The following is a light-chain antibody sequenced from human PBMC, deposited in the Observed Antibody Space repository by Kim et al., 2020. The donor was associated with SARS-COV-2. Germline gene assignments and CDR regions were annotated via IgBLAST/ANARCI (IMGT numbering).Light chain of an antibody. CDR3: CSFAGSYTFYV. J-gene: IGLJ1*01. Sequence: SVTISCTGTSSDVGGYNYVSWYQQHPGKAPKLMIYHVTTRPSGVPDRFSGSKSGNTASLTISGLQAEDEADYYCCSFAGSYTFYVFGSGTKVTVL. V-gene: IGLV2-11*01. CDR1: SSDVGGYNY. CDR2: HVT.